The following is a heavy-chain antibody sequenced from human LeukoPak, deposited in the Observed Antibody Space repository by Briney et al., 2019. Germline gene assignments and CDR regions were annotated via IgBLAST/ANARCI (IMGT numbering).Heavy chain of an antibody. CDR3: ARGNMVRGVIRAFDI. D-gene: IGHD3-10*01. V-gene: IGHV5-51*01. CDR1: GYSFTSYW. CDR2: IYPGDSDT. Sequence: GESLQISCQGSGYSFTSYWIGWVRQMPGKGLEWMGIIYPGDSDTRYSPSFQGQVTISADKSISTAYLQWSSLKASDTAMYYCARGNMVRGVIRAFDIWGQGTMVTVSS. J-gene: IGHJ3*02.